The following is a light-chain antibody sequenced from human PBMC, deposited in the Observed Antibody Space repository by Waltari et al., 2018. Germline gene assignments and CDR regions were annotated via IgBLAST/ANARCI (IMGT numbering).Light chain of an antibody. J-gene: IGLJ2*01. CDR2: GNS. CDR1: SSNIGAGSD. CDR3: QSYDSSLSGSRV. Sequence: QSVLTQPPSVSGAPGQRVTISCTGSSSNIGAGSDVHWSQQPPGTSPKLLMYGNSNRPSGVPDRFSGSKSGTSASLAITGLQAEDEADYYCQSYDSSLSGSRVFGGGTKLTVL. V-gene: IGLV1-40*01.